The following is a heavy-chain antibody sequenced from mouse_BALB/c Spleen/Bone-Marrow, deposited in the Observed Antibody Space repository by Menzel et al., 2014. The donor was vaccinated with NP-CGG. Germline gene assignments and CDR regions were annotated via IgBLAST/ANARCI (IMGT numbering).Heavy chain of an antibody. CDR3: ASSGSSPAWFAY. Sequence: VQLQQSGPQLVRPGASVKISCKASGYSFTSYWMHWVKQRPGQGLEWIGMIDPSDSETRLNQMFKDKATLTVDKSSSTANMQLSSPTSEDSAVYYCASSGSSPAWFAYWGQGTLVTVSA. CDR2: IDPSDSET. J-gene: IGHJ3*01. D-gene: IGHD1-1*01. V-gene: IGHV1S126*01. CDR1: GYSFTSYW.